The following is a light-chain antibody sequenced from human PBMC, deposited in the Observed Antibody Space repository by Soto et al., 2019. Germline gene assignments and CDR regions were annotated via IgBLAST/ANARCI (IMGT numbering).Light chain of an antibody. V-gene: IGKV3-11*01. Sequence: EFTQAPATLSLSPGATATLSCRASQNVDKFLAWYQQRPGQPPTLLIFDSSNRATGVPVRFSGSGSGTVFTLTIGSLETEDSAVYYCQQRNNWPPITFGQGTRLEI. CDR2: DSS. CDR1: QNVDKF. J-gene: IGKJ5*01. CDR3: QQRNNWPPIT.